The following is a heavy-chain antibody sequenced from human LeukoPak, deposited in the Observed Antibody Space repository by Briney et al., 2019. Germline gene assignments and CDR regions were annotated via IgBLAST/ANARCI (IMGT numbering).Heavy chain of an antibody. J-gene: IGHJ4*02. D-gene: IGHD6-19*01. V-gene: IGHV1-69*05. CDR3: ARDRRGSRGWYYFDY. Sequence: SVKVSCTTSGDTFRNYGISWVRQAPGQGLEWTGGTIPFFGTRKYAHKFQDRVTISTDESTHTAYMELSSLSSEDTAVYYCARDRRGSRGWYYFDYWGQGTLVTVSS. CDR1: GDTFRNYG. CDR2: TIPFFGTR.